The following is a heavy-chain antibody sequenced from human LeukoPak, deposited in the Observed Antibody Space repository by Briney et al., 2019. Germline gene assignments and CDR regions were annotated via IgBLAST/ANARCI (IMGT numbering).Heavy chain of an antibody. CDR3: AKDLGWLQMNY. V-gene: IGHV3-23*01. D-gene: IGHD5-24*01. CDR1: GLTFSSYE. J-gene: IGHJ4*02. Sequence: GGSLRLSCAASGLTFSSYEMNWVRQAPGKGLEWVSAISGSGGSTYYADSVKGRFTISRDNSKNTLYLQMNSLRAEDTAVYYCAKDLGWLQMNYWGQGTLVTVSS. CDR2: ISGSGGST.